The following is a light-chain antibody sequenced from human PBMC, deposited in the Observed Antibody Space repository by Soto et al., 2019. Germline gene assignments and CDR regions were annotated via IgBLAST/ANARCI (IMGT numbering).Light chain of an antibody. CDR3: CSNAGSEV. V-gene: IGLV2-23*01. Sequence: QSALTQPASVSGSPGQSITISCTGTSSDVGSYNLVSWYQQHPGKAPKLMIYEGSKRPSGGSNRFSGSKSGNTASLTISARQDDDEADYYCCSNAGSEVFGTGTKLTVL. CDR1: SSDVGSYNL. J-gene: IGLJ1*01. CDR2: EGS.